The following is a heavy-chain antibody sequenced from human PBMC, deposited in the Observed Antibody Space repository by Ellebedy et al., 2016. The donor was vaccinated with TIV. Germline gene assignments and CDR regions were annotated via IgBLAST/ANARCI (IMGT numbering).Heavy chain of an antibody. V-gene: IGHV3-73*01. J-gene: IGHJ4*02. CDR1: GFTFSGSA. Sequence: GESLKISCAASGFTFSGSAMHWVRQASGKGLEWVGRIRSKANSYATAYAASVKGRFTISRDDSKNTAYLQMNSLKTEDTAVYYCTRITGTTGYWGQGALATVSS. CDR2: IRSKANSYAT. CDR3: TRITGTTGY. D-gene: IGHD1-20*01.